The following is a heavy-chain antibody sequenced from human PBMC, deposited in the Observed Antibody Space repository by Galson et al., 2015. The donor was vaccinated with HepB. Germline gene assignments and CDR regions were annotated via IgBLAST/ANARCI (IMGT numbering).Heavy chain of an antibody. V-gene: IGHV1-2*02. CDR3: ARVGGTTNRGAFDI. Sequence: SVKVSCKASGYTFTGYYMHWVRQAPGQGLEWMGWINPNSGGTNYAQKFQGRVTMTRDTSISTAYMELSRLRSDDTAVYYCARVGGTTNRGAFDIWGQGTMVTVSS. CDR2: INPNSGGT. D-gene: IGHD1-1*01. J-gene: IGHJ3*02. CDR1: GYTFTGYY.